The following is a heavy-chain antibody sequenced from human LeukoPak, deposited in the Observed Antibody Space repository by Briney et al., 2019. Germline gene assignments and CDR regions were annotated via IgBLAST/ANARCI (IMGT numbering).Heavy chain of an antibody. V-gene: IGHV3-23*01. J-gene: IGHJ4*02. Sequence: PGGSLRLSCAASGFTFSSYAMSWVRQAPGKGLEWVSAICGSGGSTYYADSVKGRFTISRDNSKNTLYLQMNSLRAEDTAVYYCATDIVGATMGDYWGQGTLVTVSS. CDR3: ATDIVGATMGDY. CDR2: ICGSGGST. D-gene: IGHD1-26*01. CDR1: GFTFSSYA.